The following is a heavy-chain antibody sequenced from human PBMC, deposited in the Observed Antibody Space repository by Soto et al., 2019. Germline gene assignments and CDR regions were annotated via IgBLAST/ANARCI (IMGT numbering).Heavy chain of an antibody. V-gene: IGHV3-48*01. Sequence: PGGSLRLSCAASGFTFSSFTMNWVRQAPGKGLEWVSYISSSSSTIYYADSVKGRFTISRDNVKNSLYLQMNSLRAEDTAVYFCARGIAYNWFDPRGQGTLVTVSS. CDR2: ISSSSSTI. CDR3: ARGIAYNWFDP. J-gene: IGHJ5*02. CDR1: GFTFSSFT.